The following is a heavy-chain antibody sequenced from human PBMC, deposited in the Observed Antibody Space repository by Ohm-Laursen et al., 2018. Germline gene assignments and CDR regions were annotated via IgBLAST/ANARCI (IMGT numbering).Heavy chain of an antibody. Sequence: SLRLSCAASGFTFSSYSMNWVRQAPGKGLEWVSSISSSSSYIYYADSVKGRFTISRDNAKNSLYLQMNSLRAEDTAVYYCAGSDNHSSSSVGYWGQGTLVTVSS. V-gene: IGHV3-21*01. CDR1: GFTFSSYS. D-gene: IGHD6-13*01. J-gene: IGHJ4*02. CDR2: ISSSSSYI. CDR3: AGSDNHSSSSVGY.